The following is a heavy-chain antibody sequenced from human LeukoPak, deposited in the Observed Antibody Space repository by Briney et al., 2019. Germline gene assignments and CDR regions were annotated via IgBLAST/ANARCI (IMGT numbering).Heavy chain of an antibody. Sequence: SETLSLTCTVSGGSISRSSYYWGWIRQPPGKGLEWIGSIYYTGSSTYYNPSLKSRVTISIDTSKNQFFLKVSSVTAADTAVYYCATFGDYVVYWGQGTLVTVSS. D-gene: IGHD3-10*01. V-gene: IGHV4-39*07. CDR1: GGSISRSSYY. CDR2: IYYTGSST. CDR3: ATFGDYVVY. J-gene: IGHJ4*02.